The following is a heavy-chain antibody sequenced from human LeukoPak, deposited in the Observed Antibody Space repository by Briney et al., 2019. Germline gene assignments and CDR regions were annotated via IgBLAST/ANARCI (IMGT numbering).Heavy chain of an antibody. Sequence: GGSLRLSCAASGFTFSSYSMNWVRQAPGKGLEWVSSISSSSSYICYADSVKGRFTISRDNAKNSLYLQMNSLRAEDTAVYYCARVIAAAASDYWGQGTLVTVSS. CDR1: GFTFSSYS. CDR3: ARVIAAAASDY. CDR2: ISSSSSYI. D-gene: IGHD6-13*01. V-gene: IGHV3-21*01. J-gene: IGHJ4*02.